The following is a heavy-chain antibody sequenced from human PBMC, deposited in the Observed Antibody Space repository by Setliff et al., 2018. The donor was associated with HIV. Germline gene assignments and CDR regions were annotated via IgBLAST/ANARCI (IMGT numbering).Heavy chain of an antibody. CDR1: GYTFSDYY. CDR2: INPNSGGT. V-gene: IGHV1-2*02. J-gene: IGHJ3*02. CDR3: ARDPGYKSTWYGVFDI. D-gene: IGHD6-13*01. Sequence: ASVKVSCKASGYTFSDYYMHWVRQAPGQGLEWMGWINPNSGGTNYAQKFQGRVNMTRDTSISTTYIELSRLRSDDTAVYYCARDPGYKSTWYGVFDIWGQGTMVTVSS.